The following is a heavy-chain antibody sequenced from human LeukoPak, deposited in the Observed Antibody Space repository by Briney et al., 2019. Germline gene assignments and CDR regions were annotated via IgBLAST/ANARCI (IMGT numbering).Heavy chain of an antibody. CDR1: GYTFTTYG. J-gene: IGHJ4*02. Sequence: ASVRVSCKTSGYTFTTYGISWVRQAPGQGLEWMGWISAYNGNTNYAQKLQGRVTMTTDASTSTAYMELRSLRSDDTAVYYCARDRGNYDSSDPLDYWGQGTLVTVSS. V-gene: IGHV1-18*01. D-gene: IGHD3-22*01. CDR3: ARDRGNYDSSDPLDY. CDR2: ISAYNGNT.